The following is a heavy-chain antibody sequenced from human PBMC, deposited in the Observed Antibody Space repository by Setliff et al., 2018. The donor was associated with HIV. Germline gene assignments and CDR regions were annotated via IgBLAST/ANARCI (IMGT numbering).Heavy chain of an antibody. D-gene: IGHD6-6*01. V-gene: IGHV1-24*01. CDR2: LAPKDGKT. J-gene: IGHJ4*02. CDR3: VIGSAARPFDY. CDR1: GYTLTELS. Sequence: ASVKVSCKVSGYTLTELSRHWVRQAPGKGLEWMGGLAPKDGKTMYAQKFQGRVTMTEDTSTDTAHMELRSLRSEDTAVYYCVIGSAARPFDYWGQGTLVTVSS.